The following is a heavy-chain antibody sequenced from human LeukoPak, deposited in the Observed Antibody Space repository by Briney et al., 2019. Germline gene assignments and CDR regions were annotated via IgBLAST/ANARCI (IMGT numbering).Heavy chain of an antibody. CDR1: GYTFTGYY. D-gene: IGHD3-10*01. V-gene: IGHV1-2*02. Sequence: ASVKVSCKASGYTFTGYYMHWVRQAPGQGLEWMGWINPNSGGTNYAQKFQGRVTMTRDTSISTAYMELSRLRSDDTAVYYCARGLRSYYGSGSYLNWSDPWGQGTLVTVSS. CDR2: INPNSGGT. J-gene: IGHJ5*02. CDR3: ARGLRSYYGSGSYLNWSDP.